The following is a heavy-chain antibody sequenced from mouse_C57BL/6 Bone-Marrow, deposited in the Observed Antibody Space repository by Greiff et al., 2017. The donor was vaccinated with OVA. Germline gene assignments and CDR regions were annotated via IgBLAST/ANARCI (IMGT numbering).Heavy chain of an antibody. CDR3: ARALYGYDWAMDY. CDR2: ISDGGSYT. V-gene: IGHV5-4*03. J-gene: IGHJ4*01. CDR1: GFTFSSYA. Sequence: EVMLVESGGGLVKPGGSLKLSCAASGFTFSSYAMSWVRQTPEKRLEWVATISDGGSYTYYPDNVKGRFTISRDNAKNNLYLQMSHLTSEDTAMYYGARALYGYDWAMDYWGQGTSVTVSS. D-gene: IGHD2-2*01.